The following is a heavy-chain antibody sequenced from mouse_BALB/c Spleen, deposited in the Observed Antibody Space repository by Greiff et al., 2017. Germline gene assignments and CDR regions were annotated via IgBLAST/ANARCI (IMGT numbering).Heavy chain of an antibody. J-gene: IGHJ3*01. D-gene: IGHD1-1*01. Sequence: VKLLESGGGLVKPGGSLKLSCAASGFTFSSYAMSWVRQTPEKRLEWVASISSGGSTYYPDSVKGRFTISRDNARNILYLQMSSLRSEDTAMYYCARFHYGSSPWFAYWGQGTLVTVSA. CDR2: ISSGGST. V-gene: IGHV5-6-5*01. CDR3: ARFHYGSSPWFAY. CDR1: GFTFSSYA.